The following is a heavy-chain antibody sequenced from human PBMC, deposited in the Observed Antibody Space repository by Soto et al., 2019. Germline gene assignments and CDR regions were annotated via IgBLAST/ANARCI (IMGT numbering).Heavy chain of an antibody. CDR2: ISYDGSNK. CDR1: GFTFSSYG. Sequence: GGSLRLSCAASGFTFSSYGMHWVRQAPGKGLEWVAVISYDGSNKYYADSVKGRFTISRDNSKNTLYLQMNSLRAEDTAVYYCANGYVSGITGTTFPPDYWGQGTLVTVSS. V-gene: IGHV3-30*18. CDR3: ANGYVSGITGTTFPPDY. D-gene: IGHD1-7*01. J-gene: IGHJ4*02.